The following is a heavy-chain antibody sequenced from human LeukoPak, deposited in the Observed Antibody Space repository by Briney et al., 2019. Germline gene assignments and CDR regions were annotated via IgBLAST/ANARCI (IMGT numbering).Heavy chain of an antibody. CDR1: GGSLSGYY. V-gene: IGHV4-34*01. J-gene: IGHJ4*02. CDR2: INHSGDT. Sequence: SETLSLTCVVSGGSLSGYYWSWIRQPPGKGLEWIGEINHSGDTNYNPSLKSRVTILVDTSRNQFSLKLTSVIAADTAVYHCARRGRGYSYGRPFDYWGLGTLVTVSS. D-gene: IGHD5-18*01. CDR3: ARRGRGYSYGRPFDY.